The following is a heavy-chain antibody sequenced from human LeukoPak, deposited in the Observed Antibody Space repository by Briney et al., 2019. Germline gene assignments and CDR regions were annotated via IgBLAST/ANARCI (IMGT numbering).Heavy chain of an antibody. V-gene: IGHV3-21*01. Sequence: GGSLRLSCAASGFTFSSYSMDWVRQAPGKGLEWVSSISSSSSYIYYADSVKGRFTMSRDNAKNSLYLQMNSLRAEDTAVYYCARDRMAVAGTDYGMDVWGQGTTVTVSS. D-gene: IGHD6-19*01. CDR2: ISSSSSYI. CDR3: ARDRMAVAGTDYGMDV. CDR1: GFTFSSYS. J-gene: IGHJ6*02.